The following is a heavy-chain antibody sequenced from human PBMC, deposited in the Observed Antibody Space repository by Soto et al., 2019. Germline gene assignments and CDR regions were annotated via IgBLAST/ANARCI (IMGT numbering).Heavy chain of an antibody. V-gene: IGHV3-33*01. CDR3: ARDRGYCSGGSCYDVNWFDP. Sequence: GGSRRLSCGASGFTFSSYGMHWVRQAPGKGLEWVAVIWYDGSNKYYADSVKGRFTISRDNSKNTLYLQMNSLRAEDTAVYYCARDRGYCSGGSCYDVNWFDPWGQGTLVTVSS. CDR2: IWYDGSNK. D-gene: IGHD2-15*01. CDR1: GFTFSSYG. J-gene: IGHJ5*02.